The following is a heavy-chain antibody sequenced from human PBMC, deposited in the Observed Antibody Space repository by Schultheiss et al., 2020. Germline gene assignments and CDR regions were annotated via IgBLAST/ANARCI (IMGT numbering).Heavy chain of an antibody. J-gene: IGHJ4*02. CDR3: AREASYYYGSGSPIRLDHFDY. CDR2: ISAYNGNT. CDR1: GYTFTSYG. Sequence: ASVKVSCKASGYTFTSYGISWVRQAPGQGLEWMGWISAYNGNTNYAQKLQGRVTMTTDTSTSTAYMELRSLRSDDTAVYYCAREASYYYGSGSPIRLDHFDYWGQGTLVTVSS. V-gene: IGHV1-18*01. D-gene: IGHD3-10*01.